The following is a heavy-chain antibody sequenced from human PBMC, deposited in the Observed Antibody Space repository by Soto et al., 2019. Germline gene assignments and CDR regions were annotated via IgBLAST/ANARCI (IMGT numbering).Heavy chain of an antibody. D-gene: IGHD3-22*01. CDR2: ISGSGGST. CDR1: GFTFSSYA. Sequence: GGSLRLSCAASGFTFSSYAMSWVRQAPGKGLEWVSAISGSGGSTYYADSVKGRFTISRDNSKNTLYLQMNSLRAEDTAVYYCAKRCYYDSSGYCGFEYWGQGTPATVSS. V-gene: IGHV3-23*01. CDR3: AKRCYYDSSGYCGFEY. J-gene: IGHJ4*02.